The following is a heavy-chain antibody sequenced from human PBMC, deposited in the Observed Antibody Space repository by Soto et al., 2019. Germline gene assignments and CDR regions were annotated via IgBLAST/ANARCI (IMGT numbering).Heavy chain of an antibody. V-gene: IGHV1-3*01. CDR3: ARESRNYASSVAY. Sequence: ASVKVSCKASGYVFSSYTLHWVRQAPGQRLEWMGWINAGNGKTKYAQMFQDRVTISGDTSAKTVYMELNSLTSEDTAVYYCARESRNYASSVAYWGQGTLVTVSS. J-gene: IGHJ4*02. D-gene: IGHD3-22*01. CDR1: GYVFSSYT. CDR2: INAGNGKT.